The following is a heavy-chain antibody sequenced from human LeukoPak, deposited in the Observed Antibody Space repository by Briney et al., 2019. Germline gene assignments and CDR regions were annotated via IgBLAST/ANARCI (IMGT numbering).Heavy chain of an antibody. Sequence: GSLRLSCAASGFTFSSYWMHWVRQAPGKGLVWVSRINSDGSSTSYADSVKGRFTISRDNAKNTLYLEMNSLRYDDTALYYCAREAAWGNWYFDLWGRGTLVTVSS. CDR3: AREAAWGNWYFDL. V-gene: IGHV3-74*01. CDR2: INSDGSST. CDR1: GFTFSSYW. J-gene: IGHJ2*01. D-gene: IGHD3-16*01.